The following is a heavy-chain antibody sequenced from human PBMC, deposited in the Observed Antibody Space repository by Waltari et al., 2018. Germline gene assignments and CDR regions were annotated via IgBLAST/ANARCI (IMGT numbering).Heavy chain of an antibody. Sequence: EVQLVESGGGLVQPGRSLRLSCTASGFTFGDYAMSWVRQAPGKGLEWVGFIRSKAYGGTTEYAASVKGRFTISRDDSKSIAYLQMNSLKTEDTAVYYCTIGITIFGAGEGMDVWGQGTTVTVSS. J-gene: IGHJ6*02. CDR1: GFTFGDYA. CDR2: IRSKAYGGTT. V-gene: IGHV3-49*04. D-gene: IGHD3-3*01. CDR3: TIGITIFGAGEGMDV.